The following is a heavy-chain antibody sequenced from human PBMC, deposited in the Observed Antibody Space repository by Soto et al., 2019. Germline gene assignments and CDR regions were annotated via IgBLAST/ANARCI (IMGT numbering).Heavy chain of an antibody. J-gene: IGHJ4*02. D-gene: IGHD3-3*01. CDR1: GFTFSSYA. Sequence: PGGSLRLSCAASGFTFSSYAMSWVRQAPGKGLEWVSAISGSGGSTYYADSVKGRFTISRDNSKNTLYLQMNSLRAEDTAVYYCAKDQRAKSTIFGVVKLYYFDYWGQGTLVTVSS. V-gene: IGHV3-23*01. CDR3: AKDQRAKSTIFGVVKLYYFDY. CDR2: ISGSGGST.